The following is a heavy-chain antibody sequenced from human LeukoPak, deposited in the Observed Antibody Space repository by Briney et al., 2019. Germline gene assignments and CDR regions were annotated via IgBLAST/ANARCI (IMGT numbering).Heavy chain of an antibody. CDR2: INHSGST. CDR3: ARGVNSRLYNWFDP. D-gene: IGHD6-13*01. J-gene: IGHJ5*02. V-gene: IGHV4-34*01. Sequence: SETLSLTCAVYGGSFSGYYWSWIRQPPGKGLEWIGEINHSGSTNYNPSLKSRVTISVDTSKNQFSLKLSSVTAADTAVYYCARGVNSRLYNWFDPWGQGTLVTVSS. CDR1: GGSFSGYY.